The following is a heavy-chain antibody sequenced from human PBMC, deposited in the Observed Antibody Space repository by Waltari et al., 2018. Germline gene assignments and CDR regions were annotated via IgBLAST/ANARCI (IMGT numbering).Heavy chain of an antibody. CDR1: GYTFTGYY. CDR3: ARVVRDVGTEPFDY. CDR2: INPNIGGT. Sequence: QVQLVQSGAEVKKPGASVKVSCKASGYTFTGYYMHWVRPAPGQGLEWMGRINPNIGGTNYAQKFQGRVTMTRDTSISTAYMELSRLRSDDTAVYFCARVVRDVGTEPFDYWGQGTLVTVSS. J-gene: IGHJ4*02. V-gene: IGHV1-2*06. D-gene: IGHD1-26*01.